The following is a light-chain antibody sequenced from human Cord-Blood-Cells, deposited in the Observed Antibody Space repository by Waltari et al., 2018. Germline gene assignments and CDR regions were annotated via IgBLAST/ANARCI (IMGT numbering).Light chain of an antibody. CDR1: SRDVGSYNL. Sequence: QAALTQPASVSGSPGQSITISCPGTSRDVGSYNLVSWYQQHPGQAPKLMMYEVSKRPSGVSNRFSGSKSGNTASLTISGLQAEDEADYYCCSYAGSSTYVFGTGTKVTVL. CDR3: CSYAGSSTYV. V-gene: IGLV2-23*02. J-gene: IGLJ1*01. CDR2: EVS.